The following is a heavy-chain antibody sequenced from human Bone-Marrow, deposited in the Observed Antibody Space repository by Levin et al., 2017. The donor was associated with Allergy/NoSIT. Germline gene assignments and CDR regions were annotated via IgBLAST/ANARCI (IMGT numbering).Heavy chain of an antibody. J-gene: IGHJ6*02. CDR3: ARGVRFLEWLSNPRQYYYYGMDV. V-gene: IGHV1-69*01. CDR1: GGSLNNYA. Sequence: KISCKASGGSLNNYAINWVRQALGQGLEWMVGIIPSFGATNYAQTFQDRVTITADESTNRVYMELRGLRSEDSAVYYCARGVRFLEWLSNPRQYYYYGMDVWGQGTTVTVSS. D-gene: IGHD3-3*01. CDR2: IIPSFGAT.